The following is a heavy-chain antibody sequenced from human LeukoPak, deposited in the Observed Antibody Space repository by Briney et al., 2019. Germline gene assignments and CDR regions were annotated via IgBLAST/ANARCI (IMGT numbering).Heavy chain of an antibody. V-gene: IGHV3-74*01. Sequence: PGGSLRLSCVDSGFTFITYWMHWVRQAPGKGLEWVSRINTDGTIITYADSVKGRFTVSRDNAKNSLYLQMNSLRAEDTAVYYCARDSTYGDYVDFDYWGQGTLVTVSS. CDR3: ARDSTYGDYVDFDY. D-gene: IGHD4-17*01. CDR1: GFTFITYW. J-gene: IGHJ4*02. CDR2: INTDGTII.